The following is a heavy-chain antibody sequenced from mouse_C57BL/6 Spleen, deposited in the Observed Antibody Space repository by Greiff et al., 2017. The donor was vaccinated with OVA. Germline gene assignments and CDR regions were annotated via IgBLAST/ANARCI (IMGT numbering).Heavy chain of an antibody. D-gene: IGHD4-1*01. J-gene: IGHJ4*01. Sequence: EVQVVESGGDLVKPGGSLKLSCAASGFTFSSYGMSWVRQTPDKRLEWVATISSGGSYTYYPDSVKGRFTISRDNAKNTLYLQMSSLKSEDTAMYYCATLTGTDYAMDYWGQGTSVTVSS. V-gene: IGHV5-6*01. CDR3: ATLTGTDYAMDY. CDR1: GFTFSSYG. CDR2: ISSGGSYT.